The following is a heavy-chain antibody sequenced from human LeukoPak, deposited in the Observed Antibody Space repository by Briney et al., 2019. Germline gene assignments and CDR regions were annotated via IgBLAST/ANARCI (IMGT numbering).Heavy chain of an antibody. J-gene: IGHJ4*02. Sequence: GGSLRLSCAASGFSFSSYWMTWVRQVPGKGLELVANIKPDGSGKHYVDSVKGRFTISRDNAKSSLYLQMDSLRVEDTAVYYCSSQPAVTDLDFWGQGALVTVSS. CDR3: SSQPAVTDLDF. CDR2: IKPDGSGK. V-gene: IGHV3-7*01. CDR1: GFSFSSYW. D-gene: IGHD1-20*01.